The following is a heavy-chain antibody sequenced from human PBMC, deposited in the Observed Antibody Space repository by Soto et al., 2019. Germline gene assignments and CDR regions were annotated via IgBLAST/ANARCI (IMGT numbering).Heavy chain of an antibody. CDR1: GFTCSSYW. CDR2: IKHDGSEK. V-gene: IGHV3-7*01. D-gene: IGHD3-16*01. CDR3: ARQGGRRTYYYYYGMDV. J-gene: IGHJ6*02. Sequence: EVQLVESGGGLVQPGGSLRLSCTASGFTCSSYWMSWVRQAPGKGLEWVANIKHDGSEKNYVDSVKGRFTISTDNAKNSVLLQMNSLRAEDTAVYYCARQGGRRTYYYYYGMDVWGQGTTVTVSS.